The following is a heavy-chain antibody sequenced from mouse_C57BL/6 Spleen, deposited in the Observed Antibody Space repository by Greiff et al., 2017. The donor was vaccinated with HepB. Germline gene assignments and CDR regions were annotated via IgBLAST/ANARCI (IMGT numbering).Heavy chain of an antibody. V-gene: IGHV1-63*01. Sequence: QVQLKQSGAELVRPGTSVKMSCKASGYTFTNYWIGWAKQRPGHGLEWIGDIYPGGGYTNYNEKFKGKATLTADKSSSTAYMQFSSLTSEDSAIYYCASSRRDYAFDYWGQGTTLTVSS. D-gene: IGHD2-4*01. J-gene: IGHJ2*01. CDR1: GYTFTNYW. CDR2: IYPGGGYT. CDR3: ASSRRDYAFDY.